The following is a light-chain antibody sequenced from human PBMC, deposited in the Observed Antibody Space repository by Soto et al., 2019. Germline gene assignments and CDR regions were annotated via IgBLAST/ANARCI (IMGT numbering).Light chain of an antibody. CDR2: GNS. CDR3: QSYDSSLYV. V-gene: IGLV1-40*01. J-gene: IGLJ1*01. Sequence: QSVLTQPPSVSGAPGQRVTISCTGSSSNIGAGYDVHWYQQLPGTAPKLPIYGNSNRPSGVPDRFSGSKSGTSASLAITGLQAEDEADYYCQSYDSSLYVFGTGTKVTVL. CDR1: SSNIGAGYD.